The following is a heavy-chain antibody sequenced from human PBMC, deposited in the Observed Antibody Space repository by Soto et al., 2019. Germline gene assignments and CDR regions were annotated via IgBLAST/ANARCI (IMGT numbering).Heavy chain of an antibody. D-gene: IGHD2-8*01. CDR2: IYWNEDK. Sequence: ESGPTLVNPTQSLTLTCTFSAFSLSTNGVGXGWIRQPPGKPLEWLAGIYWNEDKRYSRSLKSRLSITKDTSKNQVVLTMTTMDPVDTATDYCVHTVMVHTITGGHHFDYWGPGFLVTVSS. J-gene: IGHJ4*02. CDR1: AFSLSTNGVG. CDR3: VHTVMVHTITGGHHFDY. V-gene: IGHV2-5*01.